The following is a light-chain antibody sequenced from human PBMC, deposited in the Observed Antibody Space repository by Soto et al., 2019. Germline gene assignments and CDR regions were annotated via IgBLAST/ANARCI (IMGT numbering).Light chain of an antibody. CDR2: GVS. Sequence: QSVLTQPASVSGSPGQSITISCTGTANDIGNYNYVSWYQQHPGKAPKLMIYGVSNRPSGVSNRFSGSKSGNAASLTISGLHAEDEADYYCSSYTSYTTLWVFGGGTKLTVL. CDR1: ANDIGNYNY. V-gene: IGLV2-14*01. CDR3: SSYTSYTTLWV. J-gene: IGLJ3*02.